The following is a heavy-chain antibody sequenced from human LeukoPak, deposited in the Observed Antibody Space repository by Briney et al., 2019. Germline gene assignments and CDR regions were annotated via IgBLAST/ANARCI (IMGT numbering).Heavy chain of an antibody. CDR3: ARGKPGGHDL. Sequence: SGGSLRLSCTASGFTFSHSWMHWVRQVPGKGLEWVSRIQTAGSTTNYADSVKGRFTISRDNANNILYLQMDSLRAEDKAVYYYARGKPGGHDLWGQGTQVTVSS. CDR2: IQTAGSTT. D-gene: IGHD5-12*01. CDR1: GFTFSHSW. J-gene: IGHJ4*02. V-gene: IGHV3-74*01.